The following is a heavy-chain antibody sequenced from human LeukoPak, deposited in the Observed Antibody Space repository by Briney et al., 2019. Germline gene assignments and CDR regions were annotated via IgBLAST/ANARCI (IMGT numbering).Heavy chain of an antibody. CDR1: GGSISSGGYY. Sequence: SETLPLTCTVSGGSISSGGYYWSWIRQHPGKGLEWIGYIYYSGSTYYNPSLKSRVTISVDTSKNQFSLKLSSVTAADTAVYYCARRLADRYSYFDYWGQGTLVTVSS. V-gene: IGHV4-31*03. D-gene: IGHD3-9*01. CDR3: ARRLADRYSYFDY. J-gene: IGHJ4*02. CDR2: IYYSGST.